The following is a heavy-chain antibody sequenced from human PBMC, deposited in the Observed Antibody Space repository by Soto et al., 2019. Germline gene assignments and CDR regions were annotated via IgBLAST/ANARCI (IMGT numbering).Heavy chain of an antibody. D-gene: IGHD2-8*01. CDR2: INPNSGGT. CDR3: ARDTSYCTNGVCYGYYYGMDV. Sequence: ASVKVSCKASGYTFTGYYMHWVRQAPGQGLEWMGWINPNSGGTNYARKFQGRVTMTRDTSISTAYMELSRLRSDDTAVYYCARDTSYCTNGVCYGYYYGMDVWGQGTTVTVSS. J-gene: IGHJ6*02. CDR1: GYTFTGYY. V-gene: IGHV1-2*02.